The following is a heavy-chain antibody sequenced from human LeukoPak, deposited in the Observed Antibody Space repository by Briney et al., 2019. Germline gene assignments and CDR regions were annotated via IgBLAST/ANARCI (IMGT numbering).Heavy chain of an antibody. D-gene: IGHD2-2*01. CDR3: ARDGPGYCSSTSCFDQNFDY. J-gene: IGHJ4*02. CDR2: ISGYNGNT. Sequence: ASVKVSCKASDYTFINYGISWVRQAPGQGLEWTGWISGYNGNTNYAQKLQGRVTMTTDTSTSTAYMELRSLRSDDTAVYLCARDGPGYCSSTSCFDQNFDYWGQGTLVTVSS. V-gene: IGHV1-18*01. CDR1: DYTFINYG.